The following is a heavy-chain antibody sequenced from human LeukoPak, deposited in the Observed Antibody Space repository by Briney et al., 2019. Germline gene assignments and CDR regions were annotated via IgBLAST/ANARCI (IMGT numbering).Heavy chain of an antibody. V-gene: IGHV3-74*01. J-gene: IGHJ4*02. CDR3: ARGRGGSYHY. CDR2: INTDGSTT. D-gene: IGHD1-26*01. Sequence: GGSLRLSCAASGFTFSNDWMHWVRQAPGKGLVWVSRINTDGSTTTYADSVKGRFTISRDNAKNTLYLQMNSLRVVDTAVYYCARGRGGSYHYWGQGTLVTVSS. CDR1: GFTFSNDW.